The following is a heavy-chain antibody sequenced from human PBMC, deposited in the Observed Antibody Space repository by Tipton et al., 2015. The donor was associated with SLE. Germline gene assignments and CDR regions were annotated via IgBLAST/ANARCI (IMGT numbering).Heavy chain of an antibody. D-gene: IGHD6-6*01. CDR2: VSHTGGVT. J-gene: IGHJ4*02. Sequence: SLRLSCVGSGFTFSVFTMSWVRQAPGKGLEWVSTVSHTGGVTYYADSVKGRFTISRDNSKNTLYLQMNSLRVEDTAVYYCAKGSASARPYYFDYWGQGTLVTVSS. CDR1: GFTFSVFT. CDR3: AKGSASARPYYFDY. V-gene: IGHV3-23*01.